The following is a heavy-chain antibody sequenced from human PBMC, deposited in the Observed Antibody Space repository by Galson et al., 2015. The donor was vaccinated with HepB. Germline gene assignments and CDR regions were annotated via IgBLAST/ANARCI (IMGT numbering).Heavy chain of an antibody. J-gene: IGHJ5*02. CDR1: GITFNNNA. CDR2: IIPIFGTV. Sequence: SVTVSCKASGITFNNNAIAWVRQAPGQGLEWMGGIIPIFGTVNYEQKFQGRVTITADESTGTVYMEMSSLTSDDTAIYYCAQENVVVINDGGWFDPWGQGTLVTVSS. V-gene: IGHV1-69*13. D-gene: IGHD2-21*01. CDR3: AQENVVVINDGGWFDP.